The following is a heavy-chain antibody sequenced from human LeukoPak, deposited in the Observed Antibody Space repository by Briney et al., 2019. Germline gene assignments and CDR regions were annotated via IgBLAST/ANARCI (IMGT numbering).Heavy chain of an antibody. CDR2: INPSGCST. D-gene: IGHD1-26*01. CDR1: ASSFTSYY. Sequence: ASVKVSCKASASSFTSYYMHWVRQAPGQGLEWMGIINPSGCSTNFAQKFQGRVTMTRDTSTSTVYMDLSSLRFEDTAVYYCAIDGVATTDNSRYYFDYWGQGTLVTVSS. V-gene: IGHV1-46*01. CDR3: AIDGVATTDNSRYYFDY. J-gene: IGHJ4*02.